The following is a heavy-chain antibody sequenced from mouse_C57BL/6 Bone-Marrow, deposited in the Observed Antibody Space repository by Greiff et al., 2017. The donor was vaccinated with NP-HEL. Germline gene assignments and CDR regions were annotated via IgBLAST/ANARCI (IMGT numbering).Heavy chain of an antibody. J-gene: IGHJ4*01. CDR2: ISSGGDYI. V-gene: IGHV5-9-1*02. CDR3: TRVGACYAMDY. D-gene: IGHD1-1*02. Sequence: EVQRVESGEGLVKPGGSLKLSCAASGFTFSSYAMSWVRQTPEKRLEWVAYISSGGDYIYYADTVKGRFTISRDNARNTLYLQISSLKSEDTAMYYCTRVGACYAMDYWGQGTSVTVSS. CDR1: GFTFSSYA.